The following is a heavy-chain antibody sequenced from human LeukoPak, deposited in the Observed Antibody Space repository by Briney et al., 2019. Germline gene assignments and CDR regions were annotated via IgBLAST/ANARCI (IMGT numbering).Heavy chain of an antibody. Sequence: TGGSLRLSCAASGFTFSSHGMSWVRQAPGKGLECVSYISSSGNTTYHADSVKGRFTISRDNAKNSLYLQMSSLRAEDTAVYYCARDGGSSWYFDYWGQGTLVTVSS. CDR2: ISSSGNTT. V-gene: IGHV3-48*04. J-gene: IGHJ4*02. CDR1: GFTFSSHG. D-gene: IGHD6-13*01. CDR3: ARDGGSSWYFDY.